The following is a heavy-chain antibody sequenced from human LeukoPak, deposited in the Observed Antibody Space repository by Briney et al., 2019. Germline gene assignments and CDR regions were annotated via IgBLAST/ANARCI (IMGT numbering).Heavy chain of an antibody. CDR1: GFTFSSYG. V-gene: IGHV3-30*18. CDR3: AKGVDYVVVTASLDY. J-gene: IGHJ4*02. D-gene: IGHD2-21*02. CDR2: ISYDGSNK. Sequence: GGSLRLSCAASGFTFSSYGMHWVRQAPGKGLEWVAVISYDGSNKYYADSVKGRFTISRDNSKNTLYLQMNSLRAEDTAVYYCAKGVDYVVVTASLDYWGQGTLVTVSS.